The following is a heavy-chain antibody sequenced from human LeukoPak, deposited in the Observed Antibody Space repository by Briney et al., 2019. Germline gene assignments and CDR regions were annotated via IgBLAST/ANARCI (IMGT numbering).Heavy chain of an antibody. D-gene: IGHD6-6*01. CDR1: GGSISSGSYY. V-gene: IGHV4-61*02. J-gene: IGHJ4*02. Sequence: PSQTLSLTCTVSGGSISSGSYYWSWIRQPAGKGLEWIGRIYTSGSTNYNPSLKSRVTISVDTSKNQFSLKLSSVTAADTAVYYCARESSIAARPGYWGQGTLVTVSS. CDR2: IYTSGST. CDR3: ARESSIAARPGY.